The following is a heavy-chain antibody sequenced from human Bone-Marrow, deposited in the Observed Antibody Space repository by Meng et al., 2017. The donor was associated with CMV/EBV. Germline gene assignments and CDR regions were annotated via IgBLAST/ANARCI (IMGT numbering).Heavy chain of an antibody. CDR1: GFTVSSNY. V-gene: IGHV3-53*01. CDR3: ARLYYDFWSGYHYYFDY. D-gene: IGHD3-3*01. Sequence: GGSLRLSCAASGFTVSSNYMSWVRQAPGKGLEWVSVIYSGGSTYYADSVKVRFTISRDNSKNTLYLQMNSLRAEDTAVYYCARLYYDFWSGYHYYFDYWGQGKLVNVAS. J-gene: IGHJ4*02. CDR2: IYSGGST.